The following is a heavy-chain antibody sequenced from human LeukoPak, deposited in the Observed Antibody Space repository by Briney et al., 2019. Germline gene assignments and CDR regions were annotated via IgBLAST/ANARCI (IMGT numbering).Heavy chain of an antibody. Sequence: GGSLRLSCAASGFSFSTSPMSWVRQPPGKGLEWVSAMNNGPGATFYRDSVKGRFTISRDNSKNTLYLQMNSLRAEDTAVYYCAKDRELVSVYWGQGTLVTVSS. D-gene: IGHD6-13*01. CDR3: AKDRELVSVY. J-gene: IGHJ4*02. CDR1: GFSFSTSP. V-gene: IGHV3-23*01. CDR2: MNNGPGAT.